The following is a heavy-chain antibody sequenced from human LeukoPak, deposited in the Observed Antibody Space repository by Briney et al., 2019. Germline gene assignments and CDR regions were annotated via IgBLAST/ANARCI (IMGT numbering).Heavy chain of an antibody. CDR1: GGPLSGYY. Sequence: SETLSLTCAVYGGPLSGYYWSWIRQSPGEGLEWIGEINDSGVTNCNPSLESRVILSVDTSKNQFSLRLSSVTAADTAVYYCARRLVDSSASQVSDHWGQGTLVTVSS. V-gene: IGHV4-34*01. D-gene: IGHD2-2*01. CDR3: ARRLVDSSASQVSDH. CDR2: INDSGVT. J-gene: IGHJ4*02.